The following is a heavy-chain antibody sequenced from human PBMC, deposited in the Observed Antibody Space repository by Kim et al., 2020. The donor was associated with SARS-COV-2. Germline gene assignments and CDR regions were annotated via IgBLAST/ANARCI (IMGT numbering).Heavy chain of an antibody. V-gene: IGHV1-18*01. CDR3: ARDGDSSGWINSDYYGMDV. D-gene: IGHD6-19*01. CDR2: ISAYNGNT. J-gene: IGHJ6*02. CDR1: GYTFTSYG. Sequence: ASVKVSCKASGYTFTSYGISWVRQAPGQGLEWMGWISAYNGNTNYAQKLQGRVTMTTDTSTSTAYMELRSLRSDDTAVYYCARDGDSSGWINSDYYGMDVWGQGTTVTVYS.